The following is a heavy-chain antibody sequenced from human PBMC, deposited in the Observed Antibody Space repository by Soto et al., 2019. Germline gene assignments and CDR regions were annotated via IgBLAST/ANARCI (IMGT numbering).Heavy chain of an antibody. CDR2: ISPGSTNT. D-gene: IGHD3-16*01. J-gene: IGHJ5*02. CDR3: ARGGIEGVTWNWFDT. V-gene: IGHV3-23*01. Sequence: PGGSLRLSCAASGFSFSSSAMSWIRQAPGKGLQWVSTISPGSTNTYYADSVKGRFTVSRDNAKNSLHLQMNSLRAEDTAVYYCARGGIEGVTWNWFDTWGQGTLVTVSS. CDR1: GFSFSSSA.